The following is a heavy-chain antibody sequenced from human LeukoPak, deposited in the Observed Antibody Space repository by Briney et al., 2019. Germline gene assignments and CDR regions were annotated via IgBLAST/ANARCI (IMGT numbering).Heavy chain of an antibody. CDR2: IHPGDSDT. CDR1: GYSFTSYW. J-gene: IGHJ5*02. CDR3: ARYSYGLRGRIYNWFDP. Sequence: GVSLKISCKGSGYSFTSYWIGWVRQMPGKGLEWMGIIHPGDSDTGYSPSFQGQVTISADKSISTAYLQWSSLKASDTAMYYCARYSYGLRGRIYNWFDPWGQGTLVTVSS. V-gene: IGHV5-51*01. D-gene: IGHD5-18*01.